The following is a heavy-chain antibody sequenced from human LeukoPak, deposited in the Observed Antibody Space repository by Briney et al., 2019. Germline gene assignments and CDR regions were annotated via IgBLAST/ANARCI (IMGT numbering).Heavy chain of an antibody. V-gene: IGHV3-11*01. Sequence: GGSLRLSCAASGFTSSDYYMSWIRQAPGKGLEWVSYISSSGSTIYYADSVEGRFTISRDNAKNSLYLQMNSLRAEDTAVYYSARDRYYDSSGYFGYWGQGTLVTVSS. D-gene: IGHD3-22*01. CDR1: GFTSSDYY. CDR2: ISSSGSTI. CDR3: ARDRYYDSSGYFGY. J-gene: IGHJ4*02.